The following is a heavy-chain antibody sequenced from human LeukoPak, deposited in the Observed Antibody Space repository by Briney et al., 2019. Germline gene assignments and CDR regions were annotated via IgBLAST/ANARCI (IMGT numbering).Heavy chain of an antibody. CDR3: ARHHDGGPKLRLDF. D-gene: IGHD2-15*01. CDR1: GASISNYY. V-gene: IGHV4-59*08. J-gene: IGHJ4*02. Sequence: SETLSLTCRVSGASISNYYWSWIRQSPGKGLEWIGFFHYSGSTNYNPSLNSRVTTSIDTSMNQLSLTLVSVTAADTAVYFCARHHDGGPKLRLDFWGLGVLVTVAS. CDR2: FHYSGST.